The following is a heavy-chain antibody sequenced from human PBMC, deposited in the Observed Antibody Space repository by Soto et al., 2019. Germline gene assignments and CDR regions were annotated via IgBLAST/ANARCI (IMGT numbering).Heavy chain of an antibody. J-gene: IGHJ4*02. V-gene: IGHV4-61*01. CDR1: GGSVTSSNYY. D-gene: IGHD1-26*01. Sequence: SETLSFTCTVSGGSVTSSNYYWSWIRQPPGKGLEWIGYIHYFGSTKYNPSLESRVVISVDTSKNQFSLKVPSVTAADTAMYFCARGGSYVGLDSWGQGARVT. CDR3: ARGGSYVGLDS. CDR2: IHYFGST.